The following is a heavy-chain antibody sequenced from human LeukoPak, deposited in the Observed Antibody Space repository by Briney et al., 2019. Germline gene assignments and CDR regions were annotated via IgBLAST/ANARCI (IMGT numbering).Heavy chain of an antibody. CDR3: ARVGYDVLTGYTPLDY. Sequence: SETLSLTCAVYGGSFSGYYWGWIRQPPGKGLEWIGSIYHSGSTYYNPSLKSRVTISLDTSRIQFSLKVHSVTAADTAVYYCARVGYDVLTGYTPLDYWGQGTLVTVSS. CDR1: GGSFSGYY. J-gene: IGHJ4*02. D-gene: IGHD3-9*01. CDR2: IYHSGST. V-gene: IGHV4-34*01.